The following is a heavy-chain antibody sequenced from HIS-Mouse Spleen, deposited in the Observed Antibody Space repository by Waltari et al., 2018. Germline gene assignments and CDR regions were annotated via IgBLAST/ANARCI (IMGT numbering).Heavy chain of an antibody. CDR3: ARGLNTARPSHFDY. D-gene: IGHD6-6*01. J-gene: IGHJ4*02. CDR2: ISYDGSNK. V-gene: IGHV3-30-3*01. CDR1: GFTFRSYA. Sequence: QVQLVESGGGVVQPGRSLRLSCAASGFTFRSYALHWVRQAPGKGLEWVAVISYDGSNKYYADSVKGRFTISRDNSKNTLYLQMNSLRAEDTAVYYCARGLNTARPSHFDYWGQGTLVTVSS.